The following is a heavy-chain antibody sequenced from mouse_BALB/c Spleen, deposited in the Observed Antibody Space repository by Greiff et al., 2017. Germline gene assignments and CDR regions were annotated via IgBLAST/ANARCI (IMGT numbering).Heavy chain of an antibody. CDR1: GFNIKDYY. J-gene: IGHJ4*01. Sequence: VQLQQSGAELVRSEASVKLSCTASGFNIKDYYMHWVKQRPEQGLEWIGWIDPENGDTEYAPKFQGKATMTADTSSNTAYLQLSSLTSEDTAVYYCTVDGYYARGAMDYWGQGTSVTVSS. V-gene: IGHV14-4*02. CDR3: TVDGYYARGAMDY. CDR2: IDPENGDT. D-gene: IGHD2-3*01.